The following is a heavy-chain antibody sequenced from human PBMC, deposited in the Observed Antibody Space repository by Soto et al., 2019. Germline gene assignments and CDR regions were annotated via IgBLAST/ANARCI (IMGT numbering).Heavy chain of an antibody. CDR3: AKREGYYDSSGYSPFDY. CDR1: GFTFSSYA. CDR2: ISNSGGST. V-gene: IGHV3-23*01. D-gene: IGHD3-22*01. Sequence: PGGSLRLSCAASGFTFSSYAMSWVRQAPGKGLEWVSSISNSGGSTFYADSVKGRFTISRDNSKNTLYLQMNSLRAEDTAIYYCAKREGYYDSSGYSPFDYWGQGTLVTAPQ. J-gene: IGHJ4*02.